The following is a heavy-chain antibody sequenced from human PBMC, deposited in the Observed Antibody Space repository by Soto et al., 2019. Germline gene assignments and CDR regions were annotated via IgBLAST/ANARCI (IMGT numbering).Heavy chain of an antibody. CDR2: IYHSGST. Sequence: PSETLSLTCAVSGYSISSGYYWGWIRQPPGKGLEWIGSIYHSGSTYYNPSLKSRVTISVDTSKNQFSLKLSSVTAADTAVYYCARVWGAVDTAMAMGNWFDPWGQGTLVPVSS. CDR3: ARVWGAVDTAMAMGNWFDP. CDR1: GYSISSGYY. V-gene: IGHV4-38-2*01. D-gene: IGHD5-18*01. J-gene: IGHJ5*02.